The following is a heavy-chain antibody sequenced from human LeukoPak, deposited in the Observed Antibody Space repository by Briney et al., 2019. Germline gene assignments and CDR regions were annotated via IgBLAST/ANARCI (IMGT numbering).Heavy chain of an antibody. CDR1: GFTFKNYA. CDR2: ITGSGGTT. D-gene: IGHD6-13*01. J-gene: IGHJ4*02. CDR3: ARVVAGYSSSWPSNFDY. Sequence: GGSLRLSCAGSGFTFKNYAMNWVRQAPGKGLEWVAVITGSGGTTYYADSVKGRFTISRDNTKNTLYLEMNSLRAEDTAVYYCARVVAGYSSSWPSNFDYWGQGTLVTVSS. V-gene: IGHV3-23*01.